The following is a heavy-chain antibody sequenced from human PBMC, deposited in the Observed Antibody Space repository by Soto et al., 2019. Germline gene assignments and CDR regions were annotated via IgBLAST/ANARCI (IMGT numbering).Heavy chain of an antibody. Sequence: PSETLSLTCTVSGGSISSGDYYWSWIRQPPGKGLEWTGYIYYSGSTYYNPSLKSRVTISVDTSKNQFSLKLSSVTAADTAVYYCARTAAMANFDYWGQGTLVTVSS. CDR2: IYYSGST. D-gene: IGHD5-18*01. J-gene: IGHJ4*02. CDR3: ARTAAMANFDY. V-gene: IGHV4-30-4*01. CDR1: GGSISSGDYY.